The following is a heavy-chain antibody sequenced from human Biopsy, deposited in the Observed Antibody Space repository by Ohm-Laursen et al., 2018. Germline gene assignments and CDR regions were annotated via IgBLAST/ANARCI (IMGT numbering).Heavy chain of an antibody. D-gene: IGHD4-11*01. CDR2: IYYSVMT. Sequence: SETLSLTCSVSGDSVTKYYWSWIRQPPGKGLEWIGHIYYSVMTNYNPSLQSRVSISVDTSRNQVSLTLSSVTAADTAVYYCARDSGILHYGNFKYYHYYGMDVWGQGTKVTVSS. J-gene: IGHJ6*02. V-gene: IGHV4-59*02. CDR3: ARDSGILHYGNFKYYHYYGMDV. CDR1: GDSVTKYY.